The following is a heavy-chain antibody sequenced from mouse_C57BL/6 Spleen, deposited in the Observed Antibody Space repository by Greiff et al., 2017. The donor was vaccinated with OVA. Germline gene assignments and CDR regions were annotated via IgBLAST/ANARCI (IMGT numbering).Heavy chain of an antibody. CDR1: GYTFTSYW. D-gene: IGHD1-1*01. V-gene: IGHV1-64*01. CDR2: IHPNSGST. Sequence: VQLQQPGAELVKPGASVKLSCKASGYTFTSYWMHWVKQRPGQGLEWIGMIHPNSGSTNYNEKFKSKATLTVDKSSSTAYMQLSSLTSEDSAVYYSARRNYYGISYCYAMDYWGQGTSVTVSS. J-gene: IGHJ4*01. CDR3: ARRNYYGISYCYAMDY.